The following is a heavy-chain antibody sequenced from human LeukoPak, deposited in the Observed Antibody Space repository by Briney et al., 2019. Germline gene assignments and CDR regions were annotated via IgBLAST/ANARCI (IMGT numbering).Heavy chain of an antibody. D-gene: IGHD3-9*01. J-gene: IGHJ3*02. CDR3: ARPQREIRYFDWSDAFDI. Sequence: ASVKVSCKVSGYTLIELSMHWVRQAPGQGLEWMGWINPNSGGTKYAEKFQGRVTLTRDKSISTAYMELNSLRSDDTAVYYCARPQREIRYFDWSDAFDIWGQGTMVTVSS. V-gene: IGHV1-2*02. CDR1: GYTLIELS. CDR2: INPNSGGT.